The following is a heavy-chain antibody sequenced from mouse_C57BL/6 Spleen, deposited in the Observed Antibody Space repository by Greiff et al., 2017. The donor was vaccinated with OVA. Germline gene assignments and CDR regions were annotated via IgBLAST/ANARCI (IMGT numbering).Heavy chain of an antibody. Sequence: EVQLVESGGGLVKPGGSLKLSCAASGFTFSDYGMHWVRQAPAKGLEWVAYISSGSSTISYAATVKGRFTISRDNAKNTLFLQMTSLRSEYTASYYCARKKYYGSYYFDYWGQGTTLTVSS. D-gene: IGHD1-1*01. CDR1: GFTFSDYG. J-gene: IGHJ2*01. CDR2: ISSGSSTI. V-gene: IGHV5-17*01. CDR3: ARKKYYGSYYFDY.